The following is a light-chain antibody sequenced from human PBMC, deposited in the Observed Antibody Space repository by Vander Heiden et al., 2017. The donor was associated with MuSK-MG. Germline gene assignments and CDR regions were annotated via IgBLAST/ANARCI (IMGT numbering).Light chain of an antibody. Sequence: QSALTQPASVSVSPGQSITISCTGTGSNVGTYNLVSWYQQHPGTAPILMIYDVIKRPSGVSNRFAGYKSGTTALTTISGLQAEDEAYYYCGCYGSSSTQVFGTGTKVTVL. J-gene: IGLJ1*01. CDR2: DVI. CDR3: GCYGSSSTQV. CDR1: GSNVGTYNL. V-gene: IGLV2-23*02.